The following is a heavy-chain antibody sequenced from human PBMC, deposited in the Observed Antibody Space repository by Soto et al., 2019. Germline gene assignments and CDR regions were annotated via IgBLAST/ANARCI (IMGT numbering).Heavy chain of an antibody. CDR2: ISYDGSNK. CDR3: GRDPLWGAAMVLWYFDL. Sequence: QVQLVESGGGVVQPGRSLRLSCAASGFTFSSYAMHWVRQAPGKGLEWVAVISYDGSNKYYADSVKGRFTISRDNSKNTLYLLKNSLRAEDTAVYYRGRDPLWGAAMVLWYFDLWGRSAMGADPS. D-gene: IGHD5-18*01. J-gene: IGHJ2*01. CDR1: GFTFSSYA. V-gene: IGHV3-30-3*01.